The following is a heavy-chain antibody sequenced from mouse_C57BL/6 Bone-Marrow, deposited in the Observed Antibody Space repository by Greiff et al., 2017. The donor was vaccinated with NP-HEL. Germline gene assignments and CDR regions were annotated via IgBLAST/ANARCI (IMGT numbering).Heavy chain of an antibody. J-gene: IGHJ4*01. CDR2: IYPRSGNT. D-gene: IGHD2-5*01. Sequence: VMLVESGAELARPGASVKLSCKASGYTFTSYGISWVKQRTGQGLEWIGEIYPRSGNTYYNEKFKGKATLTADKSSSTAYMELRSLTSEDSAVYFCARGNYYSNLYYAMDYWGQGTSVTVSS. CDR3: ARGNYYSNLYYAMDY. CDR1: GYTFTSYG. V-gene: IGHV1-81*01.